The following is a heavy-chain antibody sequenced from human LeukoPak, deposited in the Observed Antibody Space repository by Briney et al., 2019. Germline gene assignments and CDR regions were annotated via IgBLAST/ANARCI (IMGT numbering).Heavy chain of an antibody. V-gene: IGHV3-53*01. CDR3: AKIIAVAGTGEDNVFDI. Sequence: PGGSLRLSCDASGFTVSRSYMNWVRQAPGKGLEWLAILYRDGATTYYADSVKGRFTISRDSSKNTLYLQMNSLRAEDTAMYYCAKIIAVAGTGEDNVFDIWGQGTMVTVSS. CDR1: GFTVSRSY. J-gene: IGHJ3*02. D-gene: IGHD6-13*01. CDR2: LYRDGATT.